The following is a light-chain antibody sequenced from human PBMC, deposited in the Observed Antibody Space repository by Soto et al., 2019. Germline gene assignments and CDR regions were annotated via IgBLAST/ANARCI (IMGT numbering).Light chain of an antibody. CDR3: QQYNKWPPT. Sequence: IVMTQSPATLSVSPGERATPSCRASQSVSSNLAWFQQKPGQAPRLLIYGASTRDTGISARFSGSGSGTEFTLTISSLQSGDFAVYHCQQYNKWPPTFGQGTKVDIK. CDR1: QSVSSN. CDR2: GAS. V-gene: IGKV3-15*01. J-gene: IGKJ1*01.